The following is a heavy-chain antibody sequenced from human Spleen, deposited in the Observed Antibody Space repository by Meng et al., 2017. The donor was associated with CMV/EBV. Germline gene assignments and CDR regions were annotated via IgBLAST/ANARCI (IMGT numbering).Heavy chain of an antibody. CDR2: ISTSSSYI. CDR3: ASGYSSSWSPSGYFDY. Sequence: GGSLRLSCAASGFTFSSYSMNWVRQAPGKGLEWVSYISTSSSYIYYADSVKGRFTISRDNAKNSLYLQMNSLRAEDTAVYYCASGYSSSWSPSGYFDYWGQGTLVTVSS. CDR1: GFTFSSYS. D-gene: IGHD6-13*01. V-gene: IGHV3-21*04. J-gene: IGHJ4*02.